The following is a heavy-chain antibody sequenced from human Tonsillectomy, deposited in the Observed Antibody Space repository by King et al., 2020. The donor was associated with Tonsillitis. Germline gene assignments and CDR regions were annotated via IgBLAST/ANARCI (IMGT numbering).Heavy chain of an antibody. V-gene: IGHV3-21*01. D-gene: IGHD4-23*01. CDR1: GFTFSSYS. CDR3: ARDQHLTR. Sequence: VQLVESGGGLVKPGGSLRLSCAASGFTFSSYSMNWVRQAPEKGLEWVSSINSSSSYIYYADSVKGRFTISKDNDNNSLFLQMNRLRAEDTALYYFARDQHLTRWGQRYPVTVSS. CDR2: INSSSSYI. J-gene: IGHJ4*02.